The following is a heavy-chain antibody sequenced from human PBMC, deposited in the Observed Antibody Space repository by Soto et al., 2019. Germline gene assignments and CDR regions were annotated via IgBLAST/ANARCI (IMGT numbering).Heavy chain of an antibody. V-gene: IGHV3-15*07. J-gene: IGHJ4*02. CDR1: GFTFSNVW. D-gene: IGHD6-19*01. Sequence: EVQLVESGGGLVKPGGSLRLSCAGSGFTFSNVWMNWVRQAPGKGLEWVGRIKSETDGGTIDYAAPVKGRFTISRDDSKNTLYLQINSLKTEDTATYYCTPLALKYNSDWYPLSDWGQGTRVTVSP. CDR2: IKSETDGGTI. CDR3: TPLALKYNSDWYPLSD.